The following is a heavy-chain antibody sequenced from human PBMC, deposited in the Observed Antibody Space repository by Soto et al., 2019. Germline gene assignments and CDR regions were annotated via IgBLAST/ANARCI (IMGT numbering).Heavy chain of an antibody. D-gene: IGHD7-27*01. CDR1: GYTFTSYG. V-gene: IGHV1-18*01. J-gene: IGHJ5*02. CDR3: ARAPLHWGSNWFDP. Sequence: ASVKVSCKASGYTFTSYGISWVRQAPGQGLEWMGWISAYNGNTNYAQKLQGRVTMTTDTSTSTAYMELRSLRSDDTAVYYCARAPLHWGSNWFDPWGQGTLVTVSS. CDR2: ISAYNGNT.